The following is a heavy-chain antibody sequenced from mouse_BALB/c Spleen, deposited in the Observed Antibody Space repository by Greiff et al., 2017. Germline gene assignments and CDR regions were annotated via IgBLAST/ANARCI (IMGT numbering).Heavy chain of an antibody. V-gene: IGHV5-17*02. CDR1: GFTFSSFG. J-gene: IGHJ2*01. Sequence: EVKLMESGGGLVQPGGSRKLSCAASGFTFSSFGMHWVRQAPEKGLEWVAYISSGSSTIYYADTVKGRFTISRDNPKNTLFLQMTSLRSEDTAMYYCARGRQFDYWGQGTTLTVSS. CDR3: ARGRQFDY. CDR2: ISSGSSTI. D-gene: IGHD2-12*01.